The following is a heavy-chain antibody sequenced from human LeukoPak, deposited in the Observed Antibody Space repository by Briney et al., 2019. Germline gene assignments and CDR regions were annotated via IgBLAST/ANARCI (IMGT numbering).Heavy chain of an antibody. D-gene: IGHD3-10*01. Sequence: QPGRSLILSCAASVFTFSNYDMRWVRPAPGKGLEGVAVISYDGNNKYFADSGKGRFTISRDNSKNTLYLQMNSLRAEDTAVYYCAREITLDYWGQGTLVTVSS. V-gene: IGHV3-30-3*01. CDR1: VFTFSNYD. J-gene: IGHJ4*02. CDR2: ISYDGNNK. CDR3: AREITLDY.